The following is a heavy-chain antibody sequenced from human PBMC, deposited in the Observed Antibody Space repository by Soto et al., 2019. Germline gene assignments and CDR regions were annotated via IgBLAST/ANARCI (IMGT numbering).Heavy chain of an antibody. J-gene: IGHJ4*02. Sequence: QVQLVQSGAEVKKPGSSVKVSCRASGGTFNNDVINWVRQAPGQGLEWMAGIIPIFGTANYAQKFQGRVKITADKSTSTTKMELNSVRAADTAVYYCSGRGDGTNCFGHCDYWGQGTLVTVSS. V-gene: IGHV1-69*06. CDR1: GGTFNNDV. CDR3: SGRGDGTNCFGHCDY. CDR2: IIPIFGTA. D-gene: IGHD2-2*01.